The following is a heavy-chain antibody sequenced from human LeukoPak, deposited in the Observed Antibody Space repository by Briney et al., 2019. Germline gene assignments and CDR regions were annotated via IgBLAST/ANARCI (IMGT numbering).Heavy chain of an antibody. CDR2: IYYSGST. Sequence: LRLSCAASGFTFSDHYMDWVRQPPGKGLEWIGYIYYSGSTYYNPSLKSRVTISVDTSKNQFSLKLSSVTAADTAVYYCAREEPVLLWFGVIWGQGTMVTVSS. CDR1: GFTFSDHY. J-gene: IGHJ3*02. D-gene: IGHD3-10*01. V-gene: IGHV4-30-4*08. CDR3: AREEPVLLWFGVI.